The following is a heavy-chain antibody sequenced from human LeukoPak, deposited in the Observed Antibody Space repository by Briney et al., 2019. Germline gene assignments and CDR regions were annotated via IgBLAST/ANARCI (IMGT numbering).Heavy chain of an antibody. V-gene: IGHV1-2*02. CDR1: GYILTGYY. CDR2: INPNSGGT. CDR3: ARPGVPRAFDI. J-gene: IGHJ3*02. Sequence: ASVKVSCKASGYILTGYYMHWVRQAPGQGLEWMGWINPNSGGTNYAQKFQGRVTMTRDTSISTAYMELSRLRSDDMAVYYCARPGVPRAFDIWGQGTMVTVSS. D-gene: IGHD7-27*01.